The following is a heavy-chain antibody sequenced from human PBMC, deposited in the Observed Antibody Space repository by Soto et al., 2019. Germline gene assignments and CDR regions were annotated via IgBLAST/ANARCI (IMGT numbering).Heavy chain of an antibody. CDR1: GYTFTSYY. D-gene: IGHD3-22*01. V-gene: IGHV1-46*01. CDR2: INPSGGST. CDR3: ARSLLGDNYDSDYLVH. J-gene: IGHJ4*02. Sequence: ASVKVSCKASGYTFTSYYMHWVRQAPGQGLEWMGIINPSGGSTSHAQKFQGRVTMTRDTSTSTVYMELSSLRSEDTAVYYCARSLLGDNYDSDYLVHWGQGTRVTVSS.